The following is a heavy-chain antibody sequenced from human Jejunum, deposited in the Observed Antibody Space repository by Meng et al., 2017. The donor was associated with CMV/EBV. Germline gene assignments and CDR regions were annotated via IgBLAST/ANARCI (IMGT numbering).Heavy chain of an antibody. Sequence: YYWSWIRQPPGKGLELIGYIYYSGSTNYNPSLKSRVTISVDTSKNQFSLKLSSVTAADTAVYYCARDSIVVVPAATGYYYYGMDVWGQGTTVTVSS. CDR2: IYYSGST. J-gene: IGHJ6*02. D-gene: IGHD2-2*01. V-gene: IGHV4-59*01. CDR3: ARDSIVVVPAATGYYYYGMDV. CDR1: YY.